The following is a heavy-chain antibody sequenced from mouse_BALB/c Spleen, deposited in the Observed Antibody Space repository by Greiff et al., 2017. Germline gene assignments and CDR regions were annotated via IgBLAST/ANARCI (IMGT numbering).Heavy chain of an antibody. D-gene: IGHD2-4*01. J-gene: IGHJ2*01. CDR1: GFNIKDTY. CDR2: IDPANGNT. Sequence: VQLQQSGAELVKPGASVKLSCTASGFNIKDTYMHWVKQRPEQGLEWIGRIDPANGNTKYDPKFQGKATITADTSSNTAYLQLSSLTSEDTAVYDCARSEDYDEERFDYWGQGTTLTVSS. V-gene: IGHV14-3*02. CDR3: ARSEDYDEERFDY.